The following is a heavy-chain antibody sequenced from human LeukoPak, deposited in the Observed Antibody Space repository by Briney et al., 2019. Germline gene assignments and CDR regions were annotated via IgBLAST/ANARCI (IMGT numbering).Heavy chain of an antibody. CDR1: GFTFGDYA. D-gene: IGHD5-12*01. CDR3: TTYDPSNYYGMDV. Sequence: GRSLRLSCTASGFTFGDYAMTWVRQAPGKGLEWVGFIRSKAYGGTTEFAASVKGRFTISRHDSKSIAYLQMNSLKTEDTAAYYCTTYDPSNYYGMDVWGQGTTVTVS. CDR2: IRSKAYGGTT. V-gene: IGHV3-49*04. J-gene: IGHJ6*02.